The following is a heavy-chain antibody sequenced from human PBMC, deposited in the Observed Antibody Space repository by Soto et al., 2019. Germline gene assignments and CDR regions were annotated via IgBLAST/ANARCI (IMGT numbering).Heavy chain of an antibody. D-gene: IGHD3-22*01. CDR3: ARGGSKYYDSSGYYFGDYYYYGMDV. CDR2: ISYDGSNK. Sequence: QVQLVESGGGVVQPGRSLRLSCAASGFTFSSYAMHWVRQAPGKGLEWVAVISYDGSNKYYADSVKGRFTISRDNSKNTLYLQMNSLRAEDTAVYYCARGGSKYYDSSGYYFGDYYYYGMDVWGQGTTVTVSS. CDR1: GFTFSSYA. V-gene: IGHV3-30-3*01. J-gene: IGHJ6*02.